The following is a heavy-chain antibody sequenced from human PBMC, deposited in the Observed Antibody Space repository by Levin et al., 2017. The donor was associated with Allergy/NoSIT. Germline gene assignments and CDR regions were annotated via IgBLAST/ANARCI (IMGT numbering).Heavy chain of an antibody. J-gene: IGHJ3*02. D-gene: IGHD2/OR15-2a*01. CDR2: ISGSGVST. CDR3: AKDSTFRASDI. CDR1: GFTFSSYA. V-gene: IGHV3-23*01. Sequence: GGSLRLSCVASGFTFSSYAMSWVRLAPGKGLEWVSTISGSGVSTYYVDSVKGRFTISRDNSQNTLYVQMNSLRAEDTAVYYCAKDSTFRASDIWGLGTVVIVSS.